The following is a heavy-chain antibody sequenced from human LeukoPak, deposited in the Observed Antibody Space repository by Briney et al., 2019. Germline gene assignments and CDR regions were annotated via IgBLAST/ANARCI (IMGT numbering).Heavy chain of an antibody. D-gene: IGHD3-22*01. CDR2: IYYSGST. CDR1: GGSINTYY. CDR3: ASDIYYYDSSGYYR. J-gene: IGHJ5*02. V-gene: IGHV4-59*06. Sequence: PSETLSLTCTVSGGSINTYYWTWFRQPPGKGLEWIGYIYYSGSTYYNPSLKSRVTISVDTSKNQFSLKLSSVTAADTAVYYCASDIYYYDSSGYYRWGQGTLVTVSS.